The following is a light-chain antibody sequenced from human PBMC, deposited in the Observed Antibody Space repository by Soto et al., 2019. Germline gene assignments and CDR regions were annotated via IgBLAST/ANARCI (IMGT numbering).Light chain of an antibody. CDR2: SAS. CDR1: QNVGAN. V-gene: IGKV3-15*01. Sequence: EIMMTQSPVTLSVSPGERATLSCRASQNVGANLAWYQHKPGQAPRLLIYSASTRATGVPDRFSGSGSGTEFSLTIASLQSEDFAVYYCQQYNEWRTFGQGTKLEIK. J-gene: IGKJ2*01. CDR3: QQYNEWRT.